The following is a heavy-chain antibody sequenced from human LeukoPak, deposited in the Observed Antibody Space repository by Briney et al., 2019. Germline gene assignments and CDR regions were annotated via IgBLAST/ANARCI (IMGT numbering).Heavy chain of an antibody. CDR3: TRRYNYDSSGYYYVRDAFDI. V-gene: IGHV3-49*04. CDR2: IRSKAYGGTT. D-gene: IGHD3-22*01. Sequence: PGGSLRLSCAASGFTFSSYAMSWVRQAPGKGLEWVGFIRSKAYGGTTKNAASVKGRFTISRDDSRSIAYLQMNSLKTEDTAVYYCTRRYNYDSSGYYYVRDAFDIWGQGTMVTVSS. J-gene: IGHJ3*02. CDR1: GFTFSSYA.